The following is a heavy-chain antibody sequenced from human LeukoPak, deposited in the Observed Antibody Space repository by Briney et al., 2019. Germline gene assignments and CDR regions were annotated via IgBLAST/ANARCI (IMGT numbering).Heavy chain of an antibody. V-gene: IGHV1-18*01. CDR1: GYTFTSYG. D-gene: IGHD4-23*01. CDR2: ISAYNGNT. Sequence: ASVKVSCKASGYTFTSYGISWVRQAPGQGLEWMEWISAYNGNTNYAQKLQGRVTMTTDTSTSTAYMELRSLRSDDTAVYYCAREIKYGGRYNWFDPWGQGTLVTVSS. CDR3: AREIKYGGRYNWFDP. J-gene: IGHJ5*02.